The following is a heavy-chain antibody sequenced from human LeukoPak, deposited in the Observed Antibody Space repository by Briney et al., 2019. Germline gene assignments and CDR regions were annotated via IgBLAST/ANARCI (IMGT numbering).Heavy chain of an antibody. J-gene: IGHJ4*02. D-gene: IGHD3-16*01. Sequence: KPSETLSLTCTVSGGSISSSSYYWGWIRQPPGKGLEWIGSIYYSGSTNYNPSLKSRVTISVDTSKNQFSLKLSSVTAADTAVYYCARLKLGRKRPYDYWGQGTLATVSS. V-gene: IGHV4-39*07. CDR1: GGSISSSSYY. CDR3: ARLKLGRKRPYDY. CDR2: IYYSGST.